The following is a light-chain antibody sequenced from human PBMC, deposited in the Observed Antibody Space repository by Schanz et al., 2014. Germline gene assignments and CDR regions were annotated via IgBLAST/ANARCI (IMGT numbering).Light chain of an antibody. CDR1: QSVTSTS. Sequence: DIVLTQFPDTLSLSPGERATLSCRASQSVTSTSLAWYQQKPGQAPRLLIYGASSRATGIPDRFSGSGSGTDFTLTITRLEPEDFAVYYCQQYGSSPRYTFGQGTKLEIK. CDR3: QQYGSSPRYT. CDR2: GAS. J-gene: IGKJ2*01. V-gene: IGKV3-20*01.